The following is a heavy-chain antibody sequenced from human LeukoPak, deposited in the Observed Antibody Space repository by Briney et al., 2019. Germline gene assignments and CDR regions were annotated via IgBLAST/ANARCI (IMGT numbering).Heavy chain of an antibody. J-gene: IGHJ4*02. CDR2: ISSSGSTI. CDR3: ARDERGSGWYRGFEGDY. V-gene: IGHV3-48*03. CDR1: GFTFSSYE. Sequence: PGGSLRLSCAASGFTFSSYEMNWVRQAPGKGLEWVSYISSSGSTIYYADSVKGRFTISRDNAKNSLYLQMNSLRAEDTAVYYCARDERGSGWYRGFEGDYWGQGTLVTVSS. D-gene: IGHD6-19*01.